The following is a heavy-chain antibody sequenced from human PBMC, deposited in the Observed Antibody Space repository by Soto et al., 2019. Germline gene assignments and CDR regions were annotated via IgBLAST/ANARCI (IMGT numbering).Heavy chain of an antibody. J-gene: IGHJ6*02. CDR1: GLIFSDYH. Sequence: PGGSLRLSCAASGLIFSDYHMDWVRQAPGKGLAWVGRIRRKANSYTTEYAASVKGRFTISRDDSKNSLYVQMNSLKSEYTAVYYCAMLGGWSGGSSGMDVWGQGTTVTVSS. CDR2: IRRKANSYTT. CDR3: AMLGGWSGGSSGMDV. V-gene: IGHV3-72*01. D-gene: IGHD6-19*01.